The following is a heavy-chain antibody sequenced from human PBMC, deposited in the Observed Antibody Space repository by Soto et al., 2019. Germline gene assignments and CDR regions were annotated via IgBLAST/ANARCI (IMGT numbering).Heavy chain of an antibody. CDR2: IIPIFGTA. CDR1: GGTFSSYA. D-gene: IGHD3-3*01. CDR3: ARGHYDFWSGYYTPHYYGMDV. V-gene: IGHV1-69*13. J-gene: IGHJ6*02. Sequence: GASVKVSCKASGGTFSSYAISWVRQAPGQGLEWMGGIIPIFGTANYAQKFQGRVTITADESTSTAYMELSSLRSEDTAVYYCARGHYDFWSGYYTPHYYGMDVWGQGTTVTVSS.